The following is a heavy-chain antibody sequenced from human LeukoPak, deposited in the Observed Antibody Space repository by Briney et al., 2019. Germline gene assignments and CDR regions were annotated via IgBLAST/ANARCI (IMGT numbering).Heavy chain of an antibody. V-gene: IGHV4-34*01. CDR3: ARHLRLMTTVTNPFDY. CDR1: GGSFSGYY. Sequence: SETLSLTCAVYGGSFSGYYWSWIRQPPGKGLEWIGEINHSGSTNYNPSLKSRVTISVDTSKNQFSLKLSSVTAADTAVYYCARHLRLMTTVTNPFDYWGQGTLVTVSS. D-gene: IGHD4-17*01. J-gene: IGHJ4*02. CDR2: INHSGST.